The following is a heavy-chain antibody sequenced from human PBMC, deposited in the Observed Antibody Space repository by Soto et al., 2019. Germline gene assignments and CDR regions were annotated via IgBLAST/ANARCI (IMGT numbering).Heavy chain of an antibody. J-gene: IGHJ6*02. CDR2: INAGNGYT. D-gene: IGHD6-13*01. V-gene: IGHV1-3*01. CDR3: ARIIAGFYYGMDV. CDR1: GYTFTSYA. Sequence: GASVKVSCKASGYTFTSYAMHWVRQAPGQRLEWMGWINAGNGYTKYSQKFQGRVTITRDTSASTAYMELSSLRSEDTAVYYCARIIAGFYYGMDVWGQGTTVTVSS.